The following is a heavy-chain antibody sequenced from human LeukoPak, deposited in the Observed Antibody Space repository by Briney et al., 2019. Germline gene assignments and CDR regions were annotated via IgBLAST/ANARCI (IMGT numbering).Heavy chain of an antibody. CDR1: GFTFRSYA. CDR2: ISYDGNKQ. J-gene: IGHJ4*02. V-gene: IGHV3-30*04. CDR3: AKDAGDQGYFDY. D-gene: IGHD3-16*01. Sequence: HPGGSLRLSCAASGFTFRSYAMHWVRQAPGTGLEWVSFISYDGNKQYYADSVKGRFTISRDNSKNTLYLQMNSLRTEDTAVYYCAKDAGDQGYFDYRGQGTLVTVSS.